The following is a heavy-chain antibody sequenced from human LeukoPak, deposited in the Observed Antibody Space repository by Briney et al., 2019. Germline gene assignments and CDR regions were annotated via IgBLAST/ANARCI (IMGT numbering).Heavy chain of an antibody. CDR1: GGSFSGYY. CDR3: AREPYCSGGSRYGLRFDP. Sequence: SETLSLTCAVYGGSFSGYYWSWIRQPPGKGLEWIGEINHSGSTNYNPSLKSRVTISVDTSKNQFSLKLSSVTAADTAVYYCAREPYCSGGSRYGLRFDPWGQGTLITVSS. V-gene: IGHV4-34*01. J-gene: IGHJ5*02. D-gene: IGHD2-15*01. CDR2: INHSGST.